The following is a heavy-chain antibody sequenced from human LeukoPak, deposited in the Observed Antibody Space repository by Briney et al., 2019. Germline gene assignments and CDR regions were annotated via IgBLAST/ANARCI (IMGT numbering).Heavy chain of an antibody. CDR3: ARDRLPTGTMGQLYYFDY. CDR2: IYSGGST. J-gene: IGHJ4*02. Sequence: GGSLRLSCAASGFTVSDNYMSWVRQAPGEGLEWLSVIYSGGSTYYADSVKGRFTILRDNSKNTLYLQMNSLRAEDTAVYYCARDRLPTGTMGQLYYFDYWGQGTLVTVSS. CDR1: GFTVSDNY. V-gene: IGHV3-53*01. D-gene: IGHD1-1*01.